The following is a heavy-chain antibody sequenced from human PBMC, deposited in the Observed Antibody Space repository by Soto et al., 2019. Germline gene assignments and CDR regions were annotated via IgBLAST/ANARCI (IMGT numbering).Heavy chain of an antibody. Sequence: ASVKVSCKACGYTFTGYYMHWVRQAPGQGLEWMGWINPNSGGTNYAQKFQGWVTMTRDTSISTAYMELSRLRSEDTAVYYCARDSTAIFDYWGQGTLVTVSS. V-gene: IGHV1-2*04. CDR3: ARDSTAIFDY. J-gene: IGHJ4*02. D-gene: IGHD5-18*01. CDR1: GYTFTGYY. CDR2: INPNSGGT.